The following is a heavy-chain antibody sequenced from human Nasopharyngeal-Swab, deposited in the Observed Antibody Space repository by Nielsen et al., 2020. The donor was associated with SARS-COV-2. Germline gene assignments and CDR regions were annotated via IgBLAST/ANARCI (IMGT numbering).Heavy chain of an antibody. CDR2: IYYSGST. CDR3: ARYGSTYYYDSSGYTQGVYFQH. V-gene: IGHV4-59*01. Sequence: GSLRLSCTVSGGSISSYYWSWIRQPPGKGLEWIGYIYYSGSTNYNPSLKSRVTISADTSKNQFSLKLSSVTAADTAVYYCARYGSTYYYDSSGYTQGVYFQHWGQGTLVTVSS. J-gene: IGHJ1*01. CDR1: GGSISSYY. D-gene: IGHD3-22*01.